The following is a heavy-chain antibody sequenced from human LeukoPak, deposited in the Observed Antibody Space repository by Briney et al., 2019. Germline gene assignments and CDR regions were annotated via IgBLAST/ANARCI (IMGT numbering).Heavy chain of an antibody. CDR1: GFIFNSYG. V-gene: IGHV3-30*02. J-gene: IGHJ3*02. CDR2: IRYDGNNK. D-gene: IGHD4-17*01. CDR3: AKAPGDDAFDI. Sequence: GGSLRLSCAASGFIFNSYGMHWVRQAPGKGLEWVAFIRYDGNNKYYADSVKGRSTISRDNSENTLYLQMNSLRAEDTAVYYCAKAPGDDAFDIWGQGTMVIVSS.